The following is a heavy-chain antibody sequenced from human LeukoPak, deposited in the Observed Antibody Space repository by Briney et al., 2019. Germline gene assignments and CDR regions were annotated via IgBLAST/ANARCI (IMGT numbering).Heavy chain of an antibody. V-gene: IGHV3-30*02. Sequence: GGSLRLSCAASGFTFSSYGMHWVRQAPGKGLEWVAFIRYDGSNKYYADSVMGRFTISRDNSKNTLYLQMNSLRAEDTAVYYCAKDSEDIVVVPAAISFSYFQHWGQGTLVTVSS. CDR1: GFTFSSYG. CDR2: IRYDGSNK. D-gene: IGHD2-2*01. CDR3: AKDSEDIVVVPAAISFSYFQH. J-gene: IGHJ1*01.